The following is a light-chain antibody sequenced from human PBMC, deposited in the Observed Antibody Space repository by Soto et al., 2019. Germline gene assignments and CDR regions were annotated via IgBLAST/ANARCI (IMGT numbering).Light chain of an antibody. Sequence: QSALTQPASVSGSPGQSITISCTGTSSDVGGYDYVSWYQQLPGKAPKLLIYDVNNRPSGVSHRFSGSKSGNTASLTISGLQAEDEADYYCSSYRGSSTFVFGTGTKLTVL. V-gene: IGLV2-14*01. J-gene: IGLJ1*01. CDR3: SSYRGSSTFV. CDR1: SSDVGGYDY. CDR2: DVN.